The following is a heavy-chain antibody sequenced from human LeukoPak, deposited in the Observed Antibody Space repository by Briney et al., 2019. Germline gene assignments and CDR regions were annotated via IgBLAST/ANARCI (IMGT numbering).Heavy chain of an antibody. Sequence: GGSLGLSCAASGFTFNTYGMHWVRQAPGKGLEWVAVIWYDGSDKYYADSVKGRFTISRDNSKNTLYLQMNSLRAEDTAVYYCARDKDYGETLDYWGQGTLVTVSS. CDR3: ARDKDYGETLDY. D-gene: IGHD4-17*01. CDR1: GFTFNTYG. J-gene: IGHJ4*02. CDR2: IWYDGSDK. V-gene: IGHV3-33*01.